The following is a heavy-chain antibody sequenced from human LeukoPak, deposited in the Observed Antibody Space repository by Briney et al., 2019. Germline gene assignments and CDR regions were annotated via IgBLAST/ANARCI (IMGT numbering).Heavy chain of an antibody. J-gene: IGHJ4*02. D-gene: IGHD1-14*01. V-gene: IGHV3-7*01. CDR1: GFTLSRYW. CDR3: ARGGNLEN. CDR2: INDDGGER. Sequence: GGSLRLSCAASGFTLSRYWMSWVRQAPGKGLEWVANINDDGGERHYVDTAKGRFTISRDNAKNSLYLQMNSLRAEDTAVYYCARGGNLENWGRGTLVTVSS.